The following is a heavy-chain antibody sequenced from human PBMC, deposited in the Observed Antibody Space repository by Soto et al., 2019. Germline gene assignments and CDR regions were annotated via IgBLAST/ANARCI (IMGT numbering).Heavy chain of an antibody. D-gene: IGHD6-19*01. V-gene: IGHV3-9*01. CDR3: AKASSGWYGYNDY. CDR2: ISWNSGSI. CDR1: GFTFDDYA. Sequence: DVQLVESGGGLVQPGRSLRLSCAASGFTFDDYAMHWVRQAPGKGLEWVSGISWNSGSIGYADTVKGRFTISRDNAKNSLYLQMNSLRAEDTALYYCAKASSGWYGYNDYWGQGTLVTVSS. J-gene: IGHJ4*02.